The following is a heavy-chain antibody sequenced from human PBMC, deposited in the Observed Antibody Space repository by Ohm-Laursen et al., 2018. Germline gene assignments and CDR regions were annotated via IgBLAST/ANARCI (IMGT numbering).Heavy chain of an antibody. D-gene: IGHD6-13*01. CDR3: ARRYSTSWAQDL. CDR1: GFTFSSYA. V-gene: IGHV3-23*01. J-gene: IGHJ5*02. Sequence: GSLRLSCAASGFTFSSYAMSWVRQTPGKSLECISTISGSGASSHYADSVKGRFTSSRDNAKNTLFLQMNRLRVEDTAVYYCARRYSTSWAQDLWGQGTLVTVSS. CDR2: ISGSGASS.